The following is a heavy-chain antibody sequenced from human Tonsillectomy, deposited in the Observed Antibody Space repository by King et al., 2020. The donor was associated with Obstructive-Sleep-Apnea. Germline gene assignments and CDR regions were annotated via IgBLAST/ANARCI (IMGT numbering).Heavy chain of an antibody. Sequence: VQLVESGGGVVQPGRSLRLSCTASGFTFSSYGMLWVRQAPGKGLEWVAVISYDGSNKYYADSVKGRFTISRDNSKNTLYLQMNSLRAEDAAVYYCAKGMIPAAKFSFFDYWGQGTLVTVSS. CDR1: GFTFSSYG. J-gene: IGHJ4*02. V-gene: IGHV3-30*18. CDR2: ISYDGSNK. D-gene: IGHD2-2*01. CDR3: AKGMIPAAKFSFFDY.